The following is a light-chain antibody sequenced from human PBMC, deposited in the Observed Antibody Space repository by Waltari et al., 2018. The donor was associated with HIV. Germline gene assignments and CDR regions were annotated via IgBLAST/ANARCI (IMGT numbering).Light chain of an antibody. CDR2: NDA. CDR1: SSHVGRPP. Sequence: QSVLIQPPSSSGSPGPRVTISSSGSSSHVGRPPLHWYHHLPGVAPKLLILNDAERPSGVPDRFSGSKSGTSASLAISGLQSEDEGDYYCAAWDDSLNAYVFGTGTTVTVL. V-gene: IGLV1-44*01. CDR3: AAWDDSLNAYV. J-gene: IGLJ1*01.